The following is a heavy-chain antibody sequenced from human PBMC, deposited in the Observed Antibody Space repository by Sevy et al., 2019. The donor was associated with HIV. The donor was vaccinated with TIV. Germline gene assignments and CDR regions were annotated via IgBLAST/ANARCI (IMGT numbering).Heavy chain of an antibody. CDR3: TRDLYGSGWFYFDY. Sequence: GSLRLSCTASGFTFSDYAMSWVRQAPGKGLEWVGFIKTKTYGGTTEYAASVKGRFIISRDDSKNIAYLQMNSLKTEETAVYYCTRDLYGSGWFYFDYWGQGTLVTVSS. D-gene: IGHD6-19*01. CDR1: GFTFSDYA. V-gene: IGHV3-49*04. CDR2: IKTKTYGGTT. J-gene: IGHJ4*02.